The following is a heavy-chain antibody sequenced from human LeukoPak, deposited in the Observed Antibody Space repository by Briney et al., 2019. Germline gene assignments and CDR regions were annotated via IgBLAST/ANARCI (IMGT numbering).Heavy chain of an antibody. CDR3: ARDQSAAADDNWFDP. J-gene: IGHJ5*02. V-gene: IGHV3-30*19. CDR2: IWYDGSNK. CDR1: GFTFSSYG. Sequence: GGSLRLSCAASGFTFSSYGVHWVRQAPGKGLEWVAVIWYDGSNKYYADSVKGRFTISRDNSKNTLYLQMNSLRAEDTAVYYCARDQSAAADDNWFDPWGQGTLVTVSS. D-gene: IGHD6-13*01.